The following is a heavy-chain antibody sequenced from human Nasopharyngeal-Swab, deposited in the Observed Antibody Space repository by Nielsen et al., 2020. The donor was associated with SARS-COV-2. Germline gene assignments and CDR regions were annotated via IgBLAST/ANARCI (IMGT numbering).Heavy chain of an antibody. Sequence: SETLSLTCTVSGGSISSYYWSWIRQPPGKGLEWIGYIYYSGGTNYNPSLKSRVTISVDTSKNQFSLKLSSVTAADTAMYYCARGAPMVVTSTYDYWGQGTLVTVSS. V-gene: IGHV4-59*01. CDR3: ARGAPMVVTSTYDY. CDR1: GGSISSYY. J-gene: IGHJ4*02. CDR2: IYYSGGT. D-gene: IGHD4-23*01.